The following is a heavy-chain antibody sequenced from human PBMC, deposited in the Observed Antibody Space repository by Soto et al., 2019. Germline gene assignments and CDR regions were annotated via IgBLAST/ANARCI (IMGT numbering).Heavy chain of an antibody. V-gene: IGHV3-30*18. CDR1: GFTFSSYG. CDR2: ISYDGSNK. J-gene: IGHJ4*02. D-gene: IGHD6-19*01. CDR3: AKGAVAAHFDY. Sequence: ESGGGVVQPGRSLRLSCAASGFTFSSYGMHWVRQAPGKGLEWVAVISYDGSNKYYADSVKGRFTISRDNSKNTLYLQMNSLRAEDTAVYYCAKGAVAAHFDYWGQGTLVTVSS.